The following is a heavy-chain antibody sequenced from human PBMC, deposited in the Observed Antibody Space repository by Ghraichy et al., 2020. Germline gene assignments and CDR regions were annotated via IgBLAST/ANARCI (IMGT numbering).Heavy chain of an antibody. CDR1: GFTVSRNY. CDR3: ARSNSYDGSGYFNYYYYGMDV. V-gene: IGHV3-53*01. J-gene: IGHJ6*02. D-gene: IGHD3-22*01. CDR2: VYATNAT. Sequence: GESLNISCAASGFTVSRNYLSWVRQAPGKGLEWVSVVYATNATYYAHSVKGRFTISRDTSKNTLYLQMNSLRAEDTAVYYCARSNSYDGSGYFNYYYYGMDVWGQGTTVTVSS.